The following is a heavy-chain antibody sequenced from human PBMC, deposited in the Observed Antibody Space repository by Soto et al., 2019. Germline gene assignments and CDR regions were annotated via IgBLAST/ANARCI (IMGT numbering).Heavy chain of an antibody. CDR3: ARRPSSGYAYYFDY. J-gene: IGHJ4*02. CDR1: DDSISSSTYY. V-gene: IGHV4-39*01. Sequence: SETLSLTCSVSDDSISSSTYYWGWIRRPPGKGLEWLGYIFYTGSTYKNPSLKSRVTISADSSKNQFSVNLTSVTATDTAVYYCARRPSSGYAYYFDYWGQGILVTVSS. D-gene: IGHD3-22*01. CDR2: IFYTGST.